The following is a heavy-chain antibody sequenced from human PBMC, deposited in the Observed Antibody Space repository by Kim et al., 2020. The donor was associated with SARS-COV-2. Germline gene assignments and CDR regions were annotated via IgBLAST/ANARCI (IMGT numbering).Heavy chain of an antibody. CDR3: ARSVHQNADCSNGGCYF. CDR1: GDSFNIYS. Sequence: SETLSLTCTVSGDSFNIYSWNWIRQPPEKGLEWIGYINSSGSVGYNPSLQSRVTISVDTAKNQFSLKLTSVTAADTAVYFCARSVHQNADCSNGGCYF. V-gene: IGHV4-59*13. D-gene: IGHD2-8*01. CDR2: INSSGSV. J-gene: IGHJ4*03.